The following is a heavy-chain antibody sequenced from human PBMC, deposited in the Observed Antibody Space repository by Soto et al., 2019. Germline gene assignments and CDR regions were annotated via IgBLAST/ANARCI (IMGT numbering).Heavy chain of an antibody. CDR2: IYYSGST. D-gene: IGHD2-15*01. Sequence: QVQLQESGTGLVKPSQTLSLTCTVSGGSISSGDYYWSWIRQPPGKGLEWIGYIYYSGSTYYNPSLKSRVTISVDTSKNQFSLKLSSVTAADTAVYYCARGYCSGGSCYSDRPYFDYWGQGTLVTVSS. CDR1: GGSISSGDYY. J-gene: IGHJ4*02. V-gene: IGHV4-30-4*01. CDR3: ARGYCSGGSCYSDRPYFDY.